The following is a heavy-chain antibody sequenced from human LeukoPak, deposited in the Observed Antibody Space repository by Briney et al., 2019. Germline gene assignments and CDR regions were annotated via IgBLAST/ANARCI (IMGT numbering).Heavy chain of an antibody. D-gene: IGHD4-17*01. CDR2: IYENGGTT. J-gene: IGHJ5*02. Sequence: GGSLRPSCVGSGFTFRSHAMSWVRQAPEKGLEFVSGIYENGGTTYYADSVKGRFTISRDTSKNTLYLQINSLRVEDTAVYYCIVFGDSNHWGQGTLVTVSS. V-gene: IGHV3-23*01. CDR1: GFTFRSHA. CDR3: IVFGDSNH.